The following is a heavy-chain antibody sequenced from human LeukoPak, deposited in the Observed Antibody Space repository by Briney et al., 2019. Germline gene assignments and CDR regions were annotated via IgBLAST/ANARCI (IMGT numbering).Heavy chain of an antibody. D-gene: IGHD3-10*01. V-gene: IGHV3-23*01. J-gene: IGHJ4*02. CDR3: ARGDYYGSGSYFFGPNFDY. CDR2: ISGSGGST. Sequence: GGSLRLSCAASGFTFSSYAMSWVRQAPGKGLEWVSAISGSGGSTYYADSVKGRFTISRDNSKNTLYLQMNSLRAEDTAVYYCARGDYYGSGSYFFGPNFDYWGQGTLVTVSS. CDR1: GFTFSSYA.